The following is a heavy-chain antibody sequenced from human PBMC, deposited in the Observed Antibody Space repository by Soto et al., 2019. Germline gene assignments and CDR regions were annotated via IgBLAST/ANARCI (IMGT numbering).Heavy chain of an antibody. V-gene: IGHV3-48*03. D-gene: IGHD6-19*01. CDR3: AREAGFYFDY. J-gene: IGHJ4*02. CDR1: GFTFSNFE. CDR2: ISDRGGAI. Sequence: PVGSLRLSCAASGFTFSNFEMNWVRQAPGKGLEWVSYISDRGGAIYYSDSVRGRFTISRDTAKNSLYLQMSSLRVEDTAVYYYAREAGFYFDYLGQGTLVTVSS.